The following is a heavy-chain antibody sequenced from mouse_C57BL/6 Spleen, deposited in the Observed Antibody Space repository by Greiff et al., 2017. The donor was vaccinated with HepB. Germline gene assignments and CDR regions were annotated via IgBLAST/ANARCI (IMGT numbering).Heavy chain of an antibody. CDR2: ISYSGST. J-gene: IGHJ1*03. CDR3: ARSYYYGSSYWYFDV. CDR1: GYSITSGYD. Sequence: EVMLVESGPGMVKPSQSLSLTCTVTGYSITSGYDWHWIRHFPGNKLEWMGYISYSGSTNYNPSLKSRISITHDTSKNHFFLKLNSVTTEDTATYYCARSYYYGSSYWYFDVWGTGTTVTVSS. D-gene: IGHD1-1*01. V-gene: IGHV3-1*01.